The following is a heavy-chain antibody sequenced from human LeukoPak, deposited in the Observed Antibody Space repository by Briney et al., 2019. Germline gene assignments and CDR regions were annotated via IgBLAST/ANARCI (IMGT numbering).Heavy chain of an antibody. D-gene: IGHD3-10*01. J-gene: IGHJ3*02. Sequence: ASVKVSCKVSGYTLTELSMHWVRQAPGKGLEWMGGFDPEDGETIYAQKLQGRVTMTTDTSTSTAYMELRSLRSDDTAVYYCARDVLWFGELLTDAFDIWGQGTMVTVSS. V-gene: IGHV1-24*01. CDR2: FDPEDGET. CDR1: GYTLTELS. CDR3: ARDVLWFGELLTDAFDI.